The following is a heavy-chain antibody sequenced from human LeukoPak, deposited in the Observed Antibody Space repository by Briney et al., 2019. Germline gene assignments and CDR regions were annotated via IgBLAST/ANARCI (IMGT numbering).Heavy chain of an antibody. Sequence: NPGGSLRLSCAASGFTFSSYSMNWVRQAPGKGLEWVSSISSSSSYIYYADSVKGRFTISRDNAKNSLYLQMNSLRAEDTAVYYCASRRGFGEFYFDYWGQGTLVTVSS. D-gene: IGHD3-10*01. CDR3: ASRRGFGEFYFDY. V-gene: IGHV3-21*01. J-gene: IGHJ4*02. CDR1: GFTFSSYS. CDR2: ISSSSSYI.